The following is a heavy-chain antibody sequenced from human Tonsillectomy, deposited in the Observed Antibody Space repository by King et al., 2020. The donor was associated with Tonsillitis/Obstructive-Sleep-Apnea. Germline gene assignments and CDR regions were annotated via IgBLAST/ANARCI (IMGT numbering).Heavy chain of an antibody. Sequence: VQLVESGGGLVQPGGSLRLSCSASGFTFSSYALHWVRQAPGKGLEYVSAISTNGDYTSYADSVKGRFTISRDNSKNTLYLQMSSLTSEDTAVYYCVRYSGNDNSRCLDYWGQGTLVTVSS. CDR1: GFTFSSYA. CDR3: VRYSGNDNSRCLDY. J-gene: IGHJ4*02. D-gene: IGHD5-12*01. CDR2: ISTNGDYT. V-gene: IGHV3-64D*06.